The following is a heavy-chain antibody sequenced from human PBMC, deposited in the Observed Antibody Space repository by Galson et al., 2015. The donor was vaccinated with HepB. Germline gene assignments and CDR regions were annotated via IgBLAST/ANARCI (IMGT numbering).Heavy chain of an antibody. Sequence: SLRLSCAASGFTFSNYWMSWVRQAPGKGLEWVANINQDGSVKYYVDSLKGRFTISRDNAKNSLYLQMNSLRAEDTAVYYCARVGYSSSSFDYWGQGTLLTVSS. CDR2: INQDGSVK. CDR3: ARVGYSSSSFDY. D-gene: IGHD6-6*01. V-gene: IGHV3-7*01. J-gene: IGHJ4*02. CDR1: GFTFSNYW.